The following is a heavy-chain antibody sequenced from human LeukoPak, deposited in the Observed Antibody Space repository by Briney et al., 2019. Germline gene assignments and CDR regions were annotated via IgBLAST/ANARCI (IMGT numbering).Heavy chain of an antibody. J-gene: IGHJ3*02. V-gene: IGHV4-61*02. CDR3: AREEYYGSGNDAFDI. CDR2: IYTSGST. Sequence: SQTLSLTCTVSGGSISSGSYYWSWIRQPAGKGLEWIGRIYTSGSTNYNPSLKSRVTISVDTSKNQFSLKLSSVTAADTAVYYCAREEYYGSGNDAFDIWGQGTMVTVSS. D-gene: IGHD3-10*01. CDR1: GGSISSGSYY.